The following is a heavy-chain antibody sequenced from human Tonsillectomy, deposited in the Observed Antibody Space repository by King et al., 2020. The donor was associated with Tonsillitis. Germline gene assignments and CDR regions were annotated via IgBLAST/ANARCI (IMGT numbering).Heavy chain of an antibody. CDR2: INSDGSST. CDR1: GFTFSSYW. CDR3: SSGFGFRGDCYFAYFDL. D-gene: IGHD2-21*02. J-gene: IGHJ2*01. Sequence: EVQLVESGGGLVQPGGSLRLSCAASGFTFSSYWMHWVRQAPGKGLVWVSRINSDGSSTSYADSVKGRFTISRDNAKNTLYLQMNSLRAEDTAVYYWSSGFGFRGDCYFAYFDLWGRGTLVTVSS. V-gene: IGHV3-74*01.